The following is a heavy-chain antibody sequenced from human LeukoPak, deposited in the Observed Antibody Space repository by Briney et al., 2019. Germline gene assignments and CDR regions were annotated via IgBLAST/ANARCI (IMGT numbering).Heavy chain of an antibody. CDR3: ARDFFHSSESRPFDY. J-gene: IGHJ4*02. CDR2: ITSGSSTI. V-gene: IGHV3-48*01. CDR1: GFTFSLYS. D-gene: IGHD3-22*01. Sequence: GGSLRLSCAASGFTFSLYSMNWVRQAPGKGLEWVSYITSGSSTIYYADSVRGRFTISRDNAKNSLFLQMNSLRAEDTAVYYCARDFFHSSESRPFDYWGTGNPGHRLL.